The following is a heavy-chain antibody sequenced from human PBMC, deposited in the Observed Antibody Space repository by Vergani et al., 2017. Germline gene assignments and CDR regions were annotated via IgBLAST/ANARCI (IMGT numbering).Heavy chain of an antibody. CDR3: AGGERGWLQGLSDFDY. V-gene: IGHV1-46*02. Sequence: QVQLVQSGAEVKKPGASVKVSCKASGYTFNSYYMHWVRQAPGQGLEGMGIINPSGGITSYAQKFQGRVTMTRDTSTSTVYMELSSLRSEDTAVYYCAGGERGWLQGLSDFDYWGQGTLVTVSS. CDR2: INPSGGIT. CDR1: GYTFNSYY. J-gene: IGHJ4*02. D-gene: IGHD5-24*01.